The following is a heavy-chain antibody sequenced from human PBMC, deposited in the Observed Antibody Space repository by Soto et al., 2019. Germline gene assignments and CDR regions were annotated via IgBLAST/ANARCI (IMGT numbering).Heavy chain of an antibody. CDR2: VYSTEIT. J-gene: IGHJ5*02. V-gene: IGHV4-59*01. Sequence: SETLSLTCTVSGDSISSYFWSWIRQPPGKGLEWIGYVYSTEITNYNPSLKSRVAMSIDTSKNQFSLRVRSVTAADTAVYYCARGSEAWFDPWGQGTLVTVSS. CDR1: GDSISSYF. CDR3: ARGSEAWFDP.